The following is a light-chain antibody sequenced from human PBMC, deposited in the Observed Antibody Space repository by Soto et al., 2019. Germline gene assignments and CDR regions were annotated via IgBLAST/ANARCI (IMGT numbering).Light chain of an antibody. CDR1: TSNIGSNA. CDR2: RNS. Sequence: QSVMTQPPSASGTPGQRDTISCSGSTSNIGSNAVNWYQHIPGTAPKLLIFRNSQRPTGVPDRFSGSKSGTSASLAISGLQSEDEADYYCAAWDGSLSAVLFGGGTKVTVL. J-gene: IGLJ2*01. V-gene: IGLV1-44*01. CDR3: AAWDGSLSAVL.